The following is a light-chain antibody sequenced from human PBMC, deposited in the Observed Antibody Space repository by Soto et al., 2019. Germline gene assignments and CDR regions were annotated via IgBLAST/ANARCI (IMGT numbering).Light chain of an antibody. CDR1: QSVSYN. V-gene: IGKV3-15*01. J-gene: IGKJ1*01. CDR2: GTS. CDR3: QQYKSLPPWT. Sequence: EIVMTQSPAALSVSPGDRATLSCRASQSVSYNLACYQQKPGQAPRPLIVGTSTSATGIPARCSGSGSGTEFTPTISSLQSEAFAVYYCQQYKSLPPWTFGQGTKVEIK.